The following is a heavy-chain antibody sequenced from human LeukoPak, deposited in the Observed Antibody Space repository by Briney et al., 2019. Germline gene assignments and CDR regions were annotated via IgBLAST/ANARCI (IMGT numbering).Heavy chain of an antibody. J-gene: IGHJ4*02. D-gene: IGHD6-19*01. CDR3: ARDDSAWYAY. Sequence: GGSLRLSCAASGFTFTNFEMNWVRQAPGKGLEWVSYISSSGRSIYYADSAKGRFTISRDNAKNSLYLQMNSLRAEDTAVYYCARDDSAWYAYWGPGTLVTVSS. CDR2: ISSSGRSI. V-gene: IGHV3-48*03. CDR1: GFTFTNFE.